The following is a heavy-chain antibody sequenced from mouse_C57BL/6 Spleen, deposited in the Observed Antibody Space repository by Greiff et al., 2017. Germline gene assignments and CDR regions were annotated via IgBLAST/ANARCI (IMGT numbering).Heavy chain of an antibody. V-gene: IGHV7-3*01. CDR3: ARYYYGTDYAMDY. J-gene: IGHJ4*01. CDR2: IRNKANGYTT. D-gene: IGHD1-1*01. CDR1: GFTFTDYY. Sequence: EVQGVESGGGLVQPGGSLSLSCAASGFTFTDYYMSWVRQPPGKALEWLGFIRNKANGYTTEYSASVKGRFTISRDNSQSILYLQMNSLRAEDSATYYCARYYYGTDYAMDYWGQGTSVTVSS.